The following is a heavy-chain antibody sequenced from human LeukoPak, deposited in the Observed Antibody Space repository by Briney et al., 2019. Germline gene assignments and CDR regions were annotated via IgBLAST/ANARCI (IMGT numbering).Heavy chain of an antibody. CDR1: GFTFSSYR. D-gene: IGHD1-14*01. Sequence: GGSLRLSCAASGFTFSSYRMNWVRQAPGKGLEWVSYISSSSSTIYYADSVKGRFTISKDDAKNTVYLQMNSLRAEDTAVYYCATVFDHWGQGTLVTVS. V-gene: IGHV3-48*04. CDR3: ATVFDH. CDR2: ISSSSSTI. J-gene: IGHJ4*02.